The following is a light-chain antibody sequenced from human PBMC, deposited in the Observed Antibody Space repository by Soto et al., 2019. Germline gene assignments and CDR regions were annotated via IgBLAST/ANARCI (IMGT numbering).Light chain of an antibody. Sequence: DIQMTQSPSSVSASVGDRVNITCRASHDIDTWLAWYQQRPGKAPNLLIYTASSLQRGVPSRFSGCGSGTDFTLSISSLQPEDFATYYCQQTHSFPPTFGPGTKVDIK. J-gene: IGKJ3*01. V-gene: IGKV1D-12*01. CDR2: TAS. CDR3: QQTHSFPPT. CDR1: HDIDTW.